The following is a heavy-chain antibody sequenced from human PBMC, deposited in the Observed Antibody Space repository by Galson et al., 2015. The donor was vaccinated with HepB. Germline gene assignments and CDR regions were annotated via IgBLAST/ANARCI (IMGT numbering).Heavy chain of an antibody. Sequence: LRLSCAASGFTFSSYSMNWVRQAPGKGLEWVSYIGGSSRTIYYADSVMGRFTISRDNAKNSLYLQLNSLRDEDTAVYYCARTTGTNPPRFDYWGQGTLVTVSS. D-gene: IGHD1-1*01. CDR1: GFTFSSYS. J-gene: IGHJ4*02. CDR2: IGGSSRTI. V-gene: IGHV3-48*02. CDR3: ARTTGTNPPRFDY.